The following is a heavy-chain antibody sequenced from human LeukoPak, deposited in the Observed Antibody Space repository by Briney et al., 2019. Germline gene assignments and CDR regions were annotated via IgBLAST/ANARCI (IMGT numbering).Heavy chain of an antibody. CDR1: GFRISSYT. Sequence: GGSLRLSCAASGFRISSYTMKWVRQAPGKGLEWVSSISSSSSYIYYADSVKGRFTIPRDNAKNSLYVQMNSLRAEDTAVYYCARATWDPNYYYYMDVWGKGTTVTISS. CDR3: ARATWDPNYYYYMDV. CDR2: ISSSSSYI. D-gene: IGHD1-26*01. J-gene: IGHJ6*03. V-gene: IGHV3-21*01.